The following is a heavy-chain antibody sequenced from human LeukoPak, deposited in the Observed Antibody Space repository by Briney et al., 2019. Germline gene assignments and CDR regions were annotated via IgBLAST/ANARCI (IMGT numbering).Heavy chain of an antibody. CDR1: GGSISGTNW. Sequence: KASETLSLTCGVSGGSISGTNWWSWVRQPPGQGLEWIGEISLRGLTNYNPSLRSRLTMSLDESKNQVSLNLTSVTAADTAVYYCSRESGPSSPFGFWGQGTLVSVHS. V-gene: IGHV4-4*02. J-gene: IGHJ4*02. CDR3: SRESGPSSPFGF. D-gene: IGHD1-26*01. CDR2: ISLRGLT.